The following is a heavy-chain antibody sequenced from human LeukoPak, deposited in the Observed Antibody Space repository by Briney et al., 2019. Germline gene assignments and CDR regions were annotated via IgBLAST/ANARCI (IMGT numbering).Heavy chain of an antibody. CDR2: ISSSSSYI. D-gene: IGHD3-10*01. J-gene: IGHJ4*02. V-gene: IGHV3-21*01. Sequence: GGSPRLSCAASGFTFGSYSMNWVRQAPGKGLEWVSSISSSSSYIYYADSVKGRFTISRDNAKNSLYLQMNSLRAEDTAVYYCARARSSGSYYNPYYFDYWGQGTLVTVSS. CDR3: ARARSSGSYYNPYYFDY. CDR1: GFTFGSYS.